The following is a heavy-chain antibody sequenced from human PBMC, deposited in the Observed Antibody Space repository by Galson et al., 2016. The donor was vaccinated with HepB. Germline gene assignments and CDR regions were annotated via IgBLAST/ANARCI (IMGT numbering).Heavy chain of an antibody. Sequence: SCKVSGHTLTELSIHWVRQAPGKGLEWMGGFDPEDGETIYAQKFQGRVTMTEDTSTDTAYMELSSLRSEDTAVYYCATDMRSGIVATISYAFDIWGQGTMVTVSS. CDR1: GHTLTELS. CDR2: FDPEDGET. D-gene: IGHD5-12*01. CDR3: ATDMRSGIVATISYAFDI. V-gene: IGHV1-24*01. J-gene: IGHJ3*02.